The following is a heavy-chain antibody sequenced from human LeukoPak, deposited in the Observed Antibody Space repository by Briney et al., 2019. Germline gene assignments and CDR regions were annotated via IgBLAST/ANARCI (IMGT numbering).Heavy chain of an antibody. V-gene: IGHV3-30-3*01. D-gene: IGHD3-3*01. CDR3: ARSGVEPPPFDY. J-gene: IGHJ4*02. Sequence: GGSLRLSCAASGFTFSSYWMHWVRQAPGKGLEWVAVISYDGSNKYYADSVKGRFTISRDNSKNTLYLQMNSLRAEDTAVYYCARSGVEPPPFDYWGQGTLVTVSS. CDR2: ISYDGSNK. CDR1: GFTFSSYW.